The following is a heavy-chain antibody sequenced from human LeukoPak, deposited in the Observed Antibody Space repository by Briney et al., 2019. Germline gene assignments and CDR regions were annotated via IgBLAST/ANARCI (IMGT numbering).Heavy chain of an antibody. Sequence: SETLSLTCTVSGGSISSYYWSWMRQPPGEGLEWIGYIYYSGSTNYNPSLKSRVTISVDTSKNQFSLKLSSVTAADTAVYYCARKEGGATDYWGQGTLVTVSS. CDR1: GGSISSYY. V-gene: IGHV4-59*08. D-gene: IGHD3-16*01. J-gene: IGHJ4*02. CDR3: ARKEGGATDY. CDR2: IYYSGST.